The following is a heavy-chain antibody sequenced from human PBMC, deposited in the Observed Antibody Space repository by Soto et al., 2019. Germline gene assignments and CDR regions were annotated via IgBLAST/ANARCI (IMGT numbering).Heavy chain of an antibody. Sequence: KQSQTLSLTCAISGDSVSSNSAAWNWIRQSPSRGLEWLGRTYYRSKWYNDYAVSVKSRITINPDTSKNQFSLQLNSVTPEDTAVYYCARNYYDFWSGYYTVPNDAFDIWGQGTMVTVSS. J-gene: IGHJ3*02. CDR3: ARNYYDFWSGYYTVPNDAFDI. CDR2: TYYRSKWYN. D-gene: IGHD3-3*01. V-gene: IGHV6-1*01. CDR1: GDSVSSNSAA.